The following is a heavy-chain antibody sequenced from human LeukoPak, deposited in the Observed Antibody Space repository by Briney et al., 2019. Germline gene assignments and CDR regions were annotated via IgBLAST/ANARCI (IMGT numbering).Heavy chain of an antibody. CDR2: IRYDGSNK. V-gene: IGHV3-30*02. Sequence: GGSLRLSCAASGFTFSSYGMHWVRPAPGKGLEWVAFIRYDGSNKYYADSVKGRFTISRDNSKNTLYLQMNSLRAEDTAVYYCAKDWGACSSTSCYQFYWGQGTLVTVSS. CDR3: AKDWGACSSTSCYQFY. CDR1: GFTFSSYG. J-gene: IGHJ4*02. D-gene: IGHD2-2*01.